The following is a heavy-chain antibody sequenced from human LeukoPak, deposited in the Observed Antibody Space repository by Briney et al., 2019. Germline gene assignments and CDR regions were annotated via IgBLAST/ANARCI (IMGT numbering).Heavy chain of an antibody. CDR2: IYSGGST. CDR3: ARDQSSGGVDY. D-gene: IGHD3-10*01. J-gene: IGHJ4*02. Sequence: GGSLRLSCAASGFTVSSNHMNWVRQAPGKGLEWVSVIYSGGSTYYADSVKGRFTISRHNSKNTLYLQMNSPRAEDTAVYYCARDQSSGGVDYWGQGTLVTVSS. V-gene: IGHV3-53*04. CDR1: GFTVSSNH.